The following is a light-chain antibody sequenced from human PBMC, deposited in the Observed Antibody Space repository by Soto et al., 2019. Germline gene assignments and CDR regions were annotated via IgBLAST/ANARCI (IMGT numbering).Light chain of an antibody. V-gene: IGKV1-12*01. CDR2: ATS. CDR3: QQTHSLPLS. Sequence: IQMTHSPSSVSASVGDRVTMTCRASQGVGGWLAWYQQKPGKVPKLLIYATSSLHSGVPSRFSGSGSGTDFTLSISSLQPEDFATYYCQQTHSLPLSFGPGTKLDVK. CDR1: QGVGGW. J-gene: IGKJ3*01.